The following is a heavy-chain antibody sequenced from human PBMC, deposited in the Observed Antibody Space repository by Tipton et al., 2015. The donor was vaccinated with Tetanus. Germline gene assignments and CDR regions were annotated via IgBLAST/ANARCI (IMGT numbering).Heavy chain of an antibody. CDR2: VDRSGTT. V-gene: IGHV4-4*07. CDR1: GVSISGYY. D-gene: IGHD5-18*01. Sequence: TLSLTCTVSGVSISGYYWSWIRQPAGKGLEWIGRVDRSGTTTYNPSLKSRVTIAVDTSQNLFSLRLTSVTAADTAVYYCARHLYGYRFDPWGQGAQVTVSS. CDR3: ARHLYGYRFDP. J-gene: IGHJ5*02.